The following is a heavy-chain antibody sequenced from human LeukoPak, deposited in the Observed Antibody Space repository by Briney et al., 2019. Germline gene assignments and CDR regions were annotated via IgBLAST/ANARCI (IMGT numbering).Heavy chain of an antibody. CDR2: ISGDSTYI. CDR1: GFTFASYS. V-gene: IGHV3-21*01. CDR3: ARVSGRLERQSDLDY. Sequence: KTGGSLRLSCAASGFTFASYSMNWVRQAPGKGLEWVSSISGDSTYIYNAGSVKGRFAISRDNAQASLYLQMISLRADDTAVYYCARVSGRLERQSDLDYWGQGTLVIVPS. D-gene: IGHD1-1*01. J-gene: IGHJ4*02.